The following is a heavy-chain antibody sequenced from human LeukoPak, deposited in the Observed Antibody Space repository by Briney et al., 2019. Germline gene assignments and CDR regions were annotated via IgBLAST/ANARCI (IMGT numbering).Heavy chain of an antibody. CDR1: GFTFSSYG. Sequence: GGSLRLSCAASGFTFSSYGMHWVRQAPGKGLEWVAVISYDGSNKYYADSVKGRFTISRDNAKTSLYLQMNSLRDEDTAVYYCARGHDYGDHFDYWGQGTLVTVSS. V-gene: IGHV3-30*03. CDR3: ARGHDYGDHFDY. D-gene: IGHD4-17*01. CDR2: ISYDGSNK. J-gene: IGHJ4*02.